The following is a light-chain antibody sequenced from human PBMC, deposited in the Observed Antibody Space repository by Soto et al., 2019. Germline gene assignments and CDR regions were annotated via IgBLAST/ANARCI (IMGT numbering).Light chain of an antibody. J-gene: IGKJ5*01. CDR2: GAS. Sequence: IVLTQSPGTLSLSPGERATLSCRASQSFNSIYLAWYQQKPGQAPRLLIYGASTRATGIPARFSGSGSGTDFTLTISRLEPEDFAVYYCQEHASIFGQGTRLEI. V-gene: IGKV3-20*01. CDR1: QSFNSIY. CDR3: QEHASI.